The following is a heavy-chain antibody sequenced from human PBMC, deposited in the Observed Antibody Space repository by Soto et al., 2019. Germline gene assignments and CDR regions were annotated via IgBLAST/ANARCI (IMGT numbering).Heavy chain of an antibody. D-gene: IGHD5-12*01. V-gene: IGHV4-39*01. CDR3: ARHGMATIKNYYYGMDX. Sequence: LSLPCTGSGGSISSSSYYCGWIRQPPGKGLEWIGSIYYILSTYYNPSLKSRVTISVDTSKNQFSLKLSSLTAADAAVYYCARHGMATIKNYYYGMDXWGQGTSVTVP. J-gene: IGHJ6*02. CDR2: IYYILST. CDR1: GGSISSSSYY.